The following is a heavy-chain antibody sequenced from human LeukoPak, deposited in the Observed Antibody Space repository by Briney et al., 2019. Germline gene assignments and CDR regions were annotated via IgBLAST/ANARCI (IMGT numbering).Heavy chain of an antibody. J-gene: IGHJ6*04. Sequence: GGSLRLSRAASEFTFSSYEMNWVRQAPGKGLEWVSYITSSGSTTYYADSVRGRFTISRDNAKKSLYLQMNSLRAEDTAVYYCAELGITMIGGVWGKGTTVTISS. CDR3: AELGITMIGGV. V-gene: IGHV3-48*03. D-gene: IGHD3-10*02. CDR1: EFTFSSYE. CDR2: ITSSGSTT.